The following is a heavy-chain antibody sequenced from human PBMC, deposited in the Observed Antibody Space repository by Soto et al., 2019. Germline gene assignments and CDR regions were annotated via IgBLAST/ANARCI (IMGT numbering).Heavy chain of an antibody. CDR3: AKDLSSSNYYYYYGMDV. CDR1: GFTFSSYG. Sequence: GGSLRLSCAASGFTFSSYGMHWVRQAPGKGLEWVAVISYDGSNKYYADSVKGRFTISRDNSKNTLYLQMNSLRAEDTAVYYCAKDLSSSNYYYYYGMDVWGQGTTVTVSS. V-gene: IGHV3-30*18. D-gene: IGHD6-6*01. J-gene: IGHJ6*02. CDR2: ISYDGSNK.